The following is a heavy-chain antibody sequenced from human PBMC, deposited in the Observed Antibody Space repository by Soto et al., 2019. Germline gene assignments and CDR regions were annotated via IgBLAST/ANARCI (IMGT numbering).Heavy chain of an antibody. Sequence: EVQLVESGGGLVKPGGSLRLSCAASGFTFSSYSMNWVRQAPGKGLEWVSCISSSSSNKYYADSVKGRFTISRDNAKNSLYLQMNSLRAEDTAVYYCARDRGSSGLYAGGWFDPWGQGTLVTVSS. J-gene: IGHJ5*02. V-gene: IGHV3-21*01. D-gene: IGHD6-19*01. CDR1: GFTFSSYS. CDR2: ISSSSSNK. CDR3: ARDRGSSGLYAGGWFDP.